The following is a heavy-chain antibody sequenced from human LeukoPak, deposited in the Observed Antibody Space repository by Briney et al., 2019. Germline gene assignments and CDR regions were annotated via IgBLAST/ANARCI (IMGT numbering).Heavy chain of an antibody. D-gene: IGHD3-22*01. Sequence: GGSLRLSCTASGFSFHEYAMHWVRQVPGKGVEWVSLIHGDGSSTNYADSVKGRFVISRDNSRNSLYLQMHSLRIEDTAGYYCAKDIWDFYDSYGFFETWGKGTLVTVSP. CDR2: IHGDGSST. J-gene: IGHJ5*02. CDR3: AKDIWDFYDSYGFFET. CDR1: GFSFHEYA. V-gene: IGHV3-43*02.